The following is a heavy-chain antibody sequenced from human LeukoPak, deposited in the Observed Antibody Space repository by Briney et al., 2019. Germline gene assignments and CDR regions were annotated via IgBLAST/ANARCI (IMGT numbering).Heavy chain of an antibody. Sequence: ASVKLSCTTSGYTFTIIGNSWDREAPGQGIEWMGWISGNNDNQNYGQKFQGRFAVTTDSSTTTAYMELRNLTFDDTAVYYCARDGTSTDDYWGQGTLVTVSS. CDR1: GYTFTIIG. CDR2: ISGNNDNQ. V-gene: IGHV1-18*01. D-gene: IGHD2-2*01. CDR3: ARDGTSTDDY. J-gene: IGHJ4*02.